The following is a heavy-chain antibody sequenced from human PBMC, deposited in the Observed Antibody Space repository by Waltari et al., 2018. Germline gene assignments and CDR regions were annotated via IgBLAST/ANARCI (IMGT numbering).Heavy chain of an antibody. Sequence: EVQLLESGGGLVQPGGSLRLSCAASGFTFSSYAMNWVRQAPGKGLEWVSAISGSGGTSYYADSVKGRFTNSRDNSKNTLYLQMNSLRADDTAVYYCAKGCSGVTCNSGEWGMDVWGQGTTVTVSS. CDR2: ISGSGGTS. D-gene: IGHD2-15*01. CDR1: GFTFSSYA. CDR3: AKGCSGVTCNSGEWGMDV. V-gene: IGHV3-23*01. J-gene: IGHJ6*02.